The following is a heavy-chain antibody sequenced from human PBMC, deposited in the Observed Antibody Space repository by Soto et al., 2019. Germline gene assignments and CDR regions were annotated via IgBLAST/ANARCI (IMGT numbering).Heavy chain of an antibody. CDR3: AREGGPRGAFDI. CDR2: INTGGSYI. CDR1: GFAFRDNY. D-gene: IGHD1-26*01. Sequence: GGSLRLSCTVSGFAFRDNYLTWIRQAPGKGLEWLSYINTGGSYIYYADSVKGRFTISRDNAKNSLYLQMNSLRAEDTAVYYCAREGGPRGAFDIWGQGTMVTVSS. J-gene: IGHJ3*02. V-gene: IGHV3-11*04.